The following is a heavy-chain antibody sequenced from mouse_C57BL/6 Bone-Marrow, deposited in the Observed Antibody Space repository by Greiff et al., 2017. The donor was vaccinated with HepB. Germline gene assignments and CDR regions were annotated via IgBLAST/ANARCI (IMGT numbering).Heavy chain of an antibody. CDR3: AYYYGSRAWFAY. Sequence: QVQLQQPGAELVKPGASVKLSCKASGYTFTSYWMHWVKQRPGQGLEWIGMIHPNSGSTNYNEKFKSKATLTVDKSSSTAYMQLSSLTSEDSAVYYCAYYYGSRAWFAYWGQGTLVTVSA. CDR2: IHPNSGST. V-gene: IGHV1-64*01. J-gene: IGHJ3*01. D-gene: IGHD1-1*01. CDR1: GYTFTSYW.